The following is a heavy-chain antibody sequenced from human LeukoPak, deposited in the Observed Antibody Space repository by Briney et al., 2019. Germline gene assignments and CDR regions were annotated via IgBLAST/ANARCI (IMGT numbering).Heavy chain of an antibody. V-gene: IGHV3-30*02. CDR3: AKESCTGSSCYEPR. CDR2: IRYDGSNK. CDR1: GFIFSTYG. J-gene: IGHJ4*02. Sequence: GGSLRLSCAASGFIFSTYGMHWVHQAPGKGLEWVAFIRYDGSNKYYADSVKGRFTISRDNSKNTLYLQVNSLRAEDTAVYYCAKESCTGSSCYEPRWGQGTLVTVSS. D-gene: IGHD2-15*01.